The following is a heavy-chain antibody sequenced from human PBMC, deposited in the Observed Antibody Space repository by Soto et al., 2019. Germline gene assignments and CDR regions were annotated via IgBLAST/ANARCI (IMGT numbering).Heavy chain of an antibody. Sequence: QLHLVKSGAVVKKPGASVTVSCSASGYPVTAYYMHWVRQAPGRGLEWMGGINPATGAAKYTQTFPGRVTMAWATSNRAVFMGLPGLASQGTAGLFRARGGGVGVAGSAAFGMWWQGTLVSVSS. CDR3: ARGGGVGVAGSAAFGM. V-gene: IGHV1-2*02. CDR2: INPATGAA. J-gene: IGHJ3*02. D-gene: IGHD3-3*01. CDR1: GYPVTAYY.